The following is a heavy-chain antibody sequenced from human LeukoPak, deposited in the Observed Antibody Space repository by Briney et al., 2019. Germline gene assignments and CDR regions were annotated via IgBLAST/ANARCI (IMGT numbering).Heavy chain of an antibody. V-gene: IGHV3-48*01. CDR1: RFSFSSYS. D-gene: IGHD5-12*01. CDR3: AKGGILALYYYMDV. Sequence: GGSLRLSCAASRFSFSSYSMNWVRQAPGKGLEWTSYISSSSNNIYYADSVKGRFTISRDNSKNTLYLQMDSLRPEDTAVYYCAKGGILALYYYMDVWGKGTTVTVSS. J-gene: IGHJ6*03. CDR2: ISSSSNNI.